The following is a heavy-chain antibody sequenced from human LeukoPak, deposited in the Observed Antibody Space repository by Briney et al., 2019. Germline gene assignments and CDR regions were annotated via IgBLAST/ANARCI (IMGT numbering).Heavy chain of an antibody. CDR2: INPNSGGT. Sequence: ASVKVSCKASGYTFTGYYMYWVRQAPGQGLEWMGRINPNSGGTNYAQKLQGRVSMTRDTSISTAYMELSRLRSDDTAVYYCARVPYYYGSGIFDYWGQGTLVTVSS. D-gene: IGHD3-10*01. CDR1: GYTFTGYY. V-gene: IGHV1-2*06. J-gene: IGHJ4*02. CDR3: ARVPYYYGSGIFDY.